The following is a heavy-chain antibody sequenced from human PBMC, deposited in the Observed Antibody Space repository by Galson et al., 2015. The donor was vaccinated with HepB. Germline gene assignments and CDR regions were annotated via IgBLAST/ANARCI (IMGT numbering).Heavy chain of an antibody. D-gene: IGHD3-22*01. CDR3: AKDRGDSSGYYYFDY. J-gene: IGHJ4*02. Sequence: SLRLSCAASGFTFGSYGMHWVRQAPGKGLEWVSFIHYDGSNKYYADSVTGRFTISRDNSKNTLYVQMNSLRAEDTAVYYCAKDRGDSSGYYYFDYWGQGTLVTVSS. CDR2: IHYDGSNK. CDR1: GFTFGSYG. V-gene: IGHV3-30*02.